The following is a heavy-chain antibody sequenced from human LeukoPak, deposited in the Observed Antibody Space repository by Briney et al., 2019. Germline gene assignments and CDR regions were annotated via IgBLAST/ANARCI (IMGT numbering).Heavy chain of an antibody. Sequence: PSEILSLTCTVSGGSISSYHWSWIRQPPGKGLEWIGYIYYSGSTNYNPSLKSRVTISVDTSKNQFSLKLSSVTAADTAVYYCARDRGQWLLNWFDPWGQGTLVTVSS. V-gene: IGHV4-59*01. CDR3: ARDRGQWLLNWFDP. CDR2: IYYSGST. CDR1: GGSISSYH. D-gene: IGHD6-19*01. J-gene: IGHJ5*02.